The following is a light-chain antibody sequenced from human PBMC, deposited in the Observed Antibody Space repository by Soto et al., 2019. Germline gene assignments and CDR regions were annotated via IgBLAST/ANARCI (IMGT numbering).Light chain of an antibody. CDR1: QSIATY. Sequence: DIQMTQSPSSLSASVGDRVTITCRASQSIATYLNWYQQKPGKAPVLLIYTASNLKSGVPSRFSGSVSGTDFTLHISGLQPEDFATYYCQQSYCPPFTFGGRAKVEFK. V-gene: IGKV1-39*01. CDR3: QQSYCPPFT. CDR2: TAS. J-gene: IGKJ4*01.